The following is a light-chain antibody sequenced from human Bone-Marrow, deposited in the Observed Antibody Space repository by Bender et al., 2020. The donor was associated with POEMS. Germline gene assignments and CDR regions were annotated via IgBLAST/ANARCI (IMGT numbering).Light chain of an antibody. J-gene: IGLJ1*01. Sequence: QSVLIQPPSASGTPGQRVTISCSGSSSNIGVNYVYWYQQLPGTAPKLLIYRNNLRPSGVPDRFSGSKSGTSASLAISGLRSEDEADYYCASCDDSLSDHYVFGSGTNVSV. CDR3: ASCDDSLSDHYV. CDR2: RNN. V-gene: IGLV1-47*01. CDR1: SSNIGVNY.